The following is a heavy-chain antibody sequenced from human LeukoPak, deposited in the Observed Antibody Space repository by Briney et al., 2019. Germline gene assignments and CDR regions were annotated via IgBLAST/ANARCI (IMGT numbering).Heavy chain of an antibody. CDR2: IYHSGST. V-gene: IGHV4-38-2*02. J-gene: IGHJ5*02. Sequence: SETLSLTCTVSGYSISSGYHWGWMRQPPGKGLEWIGSIYHSGSTYYNPSLKSRVTISVDTSKNQFSLKLSSVTAADTAVYYCARFSTRDWFDPWGQGTLVTVSS. CDR1: GYSISSGYH. D-gene: IGHD4-11*01. CDR3: ARFSTRDWFDP.